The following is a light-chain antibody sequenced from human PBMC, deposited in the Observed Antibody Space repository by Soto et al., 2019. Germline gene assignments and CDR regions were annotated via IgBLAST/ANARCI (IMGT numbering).Light chain of an antibody. CDR2: GAS. CDR1: QSVSSSY. J-gene: IGKJ2*01. Sequence: EIVLTQSPRTLSLSPGERATLSCRASQSVSSSYLAWYQQKPGQAPRLLIYGASSRATGIPDRFSGSGSGTDFTLTISRLEPEDFAVYYCQQYGSSMYTFGQGTKVDIK. CDR3: QQYGSSMYT. V-gene: IGKV3-20*01.